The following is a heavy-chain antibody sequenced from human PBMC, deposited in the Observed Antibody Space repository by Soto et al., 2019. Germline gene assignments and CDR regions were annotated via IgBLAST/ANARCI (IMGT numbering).Heavy chain of an antibody. Sequence: QVQLVQSGAEVKKPGSSVKVSCKASGGTFSSYAISWVRQAPGQGLEWMGGIIPIFGTANYAQKCQGRVTITADESTSTAYMELSSLRSEDTAVYYCARELGYCSSTSCYLYYYYGMDVWGQGTTVTVSS. J-gene: IGHJ6*02. CDR1: GGTFSSYA. CDR2: IIPIFGTA. D-gene: IGHD2-2*01. V-gene: IGHV1-69*01. CDR3: ARELGYCSSTSCYLYYYYGMDV.